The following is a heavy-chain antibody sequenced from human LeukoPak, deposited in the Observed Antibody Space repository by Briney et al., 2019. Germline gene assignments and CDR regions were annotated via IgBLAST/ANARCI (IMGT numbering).Heavy chain of an antibody. Sequence: EASVKVSCKASGYTFTGFYLHWVRQAPGQGLEWMGWINPNSGGTDFAQRFQGRVTMTRDTSNSTAYMELSRLRSDDTAVYYCATYDILTGYRYWGQGTLVTVSS. CDR3: ATYDILTGYRY. J-gene: IGHJ4*02. V-gene: IGHV1-2*02. CDR2: INPNSGGT. CDR1: GYTFTGFY. D-gene: IGHD3-9*01.